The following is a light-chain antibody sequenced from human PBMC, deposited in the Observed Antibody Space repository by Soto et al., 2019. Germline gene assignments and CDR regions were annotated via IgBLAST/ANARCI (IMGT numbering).Light chain of an antibody. CDR1: SSDVGAYHS. CDR3: SSFTDTGTVM. J-gene: IGLJ3*02. CDR2: DVS. Sequence: QSALTQPASVSGSPGQSFTISCTGTSSDVGAYHSVSWYQQHPGKAPKLIIFDVSNQPSGVSNRFSGSKSGNTASLTISGLQAEDEADYYCSSFTDTGTVMFGGGTKLTVL. V-gene: IGLV2-14*03.